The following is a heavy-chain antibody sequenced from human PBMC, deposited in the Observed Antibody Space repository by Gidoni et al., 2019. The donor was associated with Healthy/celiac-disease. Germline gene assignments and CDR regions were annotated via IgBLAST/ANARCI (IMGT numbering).Heavy chain of an antibody. D-gene: IGHD6-13*01. Sequence: QVQLVESGGGVVQPGRSLRLSWAASGFTFSSYAMHWVRQAPGKGLEWVAVISYDGSNKYYADSVKGRFTISRDNSKNTLYLQMNSLRAEDTAVYYCARGIIAAAVYFDYWGQGTLVTVSS. CDR2: ISYDGSNK. J-gene: IGHJ4*02. V-gene: IGHV3-30-3*01. CDR1: GFTFSSYA. CDR3: ARGIIAAAVYFDY.